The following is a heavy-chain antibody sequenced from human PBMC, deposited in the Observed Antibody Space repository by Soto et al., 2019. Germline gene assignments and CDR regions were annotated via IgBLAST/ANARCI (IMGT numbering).Heavy chain of an antibody. J-gene: IGHJ3*02. V-gene: IGHV5-51*01. Sequence: PXESLKIFWKGSGYSFASYWLGWVRQMPGKGLDWMGIIYPGDSDTRYSPSFQGQVTISADKSISTAYLQWSSLKASDTAMYYCERPGDAAAFDIWGQGTMVTVSS. D-gene: IGHD4-17*01. CDR2: IYPGDSDT. CDR1: GYSFASYW. CDR3: ERPGDAAAFDI.